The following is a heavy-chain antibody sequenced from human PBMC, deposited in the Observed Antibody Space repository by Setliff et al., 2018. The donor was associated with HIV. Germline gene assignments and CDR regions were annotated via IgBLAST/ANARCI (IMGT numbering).Heavy chain of an antibody. Sequence: VASVKVSCKASGYTFSDYYMHWVQQAPGKGLEWMGRVDPEDGETKYAEKFQGRVTMTTHTSTNTAYMELRSLRSDDTAVYYCGRSETRDSRGLYYWGQGTLVTVSS. V-gene: IGHV1-69-2*01. CDR2: VDPEDGET. D-gene: IGHD3-22*01. CDR3: GRSETRDSRGLYY. J-gene: IGHJ4*02. CDR1: GYTFSDYY.